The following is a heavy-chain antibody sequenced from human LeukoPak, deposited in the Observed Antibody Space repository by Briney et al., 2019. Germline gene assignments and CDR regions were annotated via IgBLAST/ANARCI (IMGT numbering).Heavy chain of an antibody. V-gene: IGHV1-46*01. J-gene: IGHJ4*02. CDR1: GYTFTGYY. CDR2: INPSGGST. Sequence: ASVKVSCKASGYTFTGYYMHWVRQAPGQGLEWMGIINPSGGSTSYAQKFQGRVTMTRDMSTSTVYMELSSLRSEDTAVYYCARELRFLEWLFYFDYWGQGTLVTVSS. CDR3: ARELRFLEWLFYFDY. D-gene: IGHD3-3*01.